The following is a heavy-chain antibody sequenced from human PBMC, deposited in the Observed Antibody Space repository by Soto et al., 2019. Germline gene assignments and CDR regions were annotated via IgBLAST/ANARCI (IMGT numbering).Heavy chain of an antibody. D-gene: IGHD3-10*01. V-gene: IGHV3-21*01. CDR1: GFTFSSYS. J-gene: IGHJ4*02. CDR2: ISSSSSYI. Sequence: LRLSFAASGFTFSSYSMNWVRQAPGKGLEWVSSISSSSSYIYYADSVKGRFTISRDNAKNSLYLQMNSLRAEDTAVYYCARVDGEGSVRTWGQGTLVTVSS. CDR3: ARVDGEGSVRT.